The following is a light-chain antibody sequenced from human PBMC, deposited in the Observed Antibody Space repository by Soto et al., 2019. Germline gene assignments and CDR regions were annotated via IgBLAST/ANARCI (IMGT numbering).Light chain of an antibody. J-gene: IGLJ1*01. Sequence: QSVLTQPRSVSGSPGQSVTISCTGSSSDVGRYECVSWYQQHPGKVPKLIIYDVSERPAGVPDRFSGSKSGNTASLTISGLQAEDEADYSCCSFAGSYTYVFGGGTKVTVL. CDR1: SSDVGRYEC. CDR3: CSFAGSYTYV. V-gene: IGLV2-11*01. CDR2: DVS.